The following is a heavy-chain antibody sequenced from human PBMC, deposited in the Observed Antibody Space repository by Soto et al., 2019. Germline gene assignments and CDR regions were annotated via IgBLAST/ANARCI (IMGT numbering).Heavy chain of an antibody. CDR3: ARGSSPVDFDY. CDR1: GYTFTNYG. Sequence: ASVKVSCKASGYTFTNYGVNWARQAPGQGLEWMGWINTYNGNTNYAQRLQGRVTLTTDTSTRTAYMELRSLTSDDTAVYYCARGSSPVDFDYWGQGTLVTVSS. CDR2: INTYNGNT. J-gene: IGHJ4*02. V-gene: IGHV1-18*01. D-gene: IGHD6-13*01.